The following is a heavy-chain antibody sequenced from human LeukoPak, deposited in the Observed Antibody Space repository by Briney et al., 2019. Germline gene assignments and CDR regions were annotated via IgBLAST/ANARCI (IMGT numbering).Heavy chain of an antibody. Sequence: GGSLRLSCAASGFTFSSHSMNWVRQAPGKGLEWVSYISSSSSTIYYADSVKGRFTISRDNAKNSLYLQMNSLRAEDTAVYFCARGTPKSMTTVAPFDYWGQGTLVTVSS. CDR2: ISSSSSTI. CDR1: GFTFSSHS. J-gene: IGHJ4*02. CDR3: ARGTPKSMTTVAPFDY. V-gene: IGHV3-48*01. D-gene: IGHD4-23*01.